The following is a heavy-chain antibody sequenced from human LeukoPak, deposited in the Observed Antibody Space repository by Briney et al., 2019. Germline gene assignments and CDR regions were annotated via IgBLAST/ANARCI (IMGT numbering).Heavy chain of an antibody. Sequence: PSETLSLTCTVSGDSISNYYWSWIRQPPGKGLEGMGYIYYSGSTDYNPSLKSRVTISVDTSKNSVSLKLNSVPAADTAVYYCAPARRDGYNLDWYFDLWGRGTLVTVS. J-gene: IGHJ2*01. D-gene: IGHD5-24*01. CDR3: APARRDGYNLDWYFDL. CDR1: GDSISNYY. CDR2: IYYSGST. V-gene: IGHV4-59*01.